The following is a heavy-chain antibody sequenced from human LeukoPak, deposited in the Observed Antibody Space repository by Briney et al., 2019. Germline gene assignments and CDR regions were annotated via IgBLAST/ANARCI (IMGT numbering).Heavy chain of an antibody. CDR3: ARLRDCSSSSCYNN. CDR1: GGSISSSSYY. V-gene: IGHV4-39*01. Sequence: SETLSLTCTVSGGSISSSSYYWGWLRQPPGKGLEGIGSVYYSGSTYYNSSLKSRVTISVDTSKNQFSLKLSSVTAADTAVYYCARLRDCSSSSCYNNWGQGTLVTVSS. D-gene: IGHD2-2*02. CDR2: VYYSGST. J-gene: IGHJ4*02.